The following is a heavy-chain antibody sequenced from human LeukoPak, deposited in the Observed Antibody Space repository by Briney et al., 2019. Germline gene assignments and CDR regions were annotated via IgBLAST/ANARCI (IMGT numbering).Heavy chain of an antibody. CDR2: INWNGGST. D-gene: IGHD1-26*01. V-gene: IGHV3-20*04. CDR1: GFTFDAYD. Sequence: GGSLRLSCAASGFTFDAYDFNWVRQAPGKGLEWVSGINWNGGSTNYADSVKGRFTISRDDAKNSLYLQMNSLRAEDTAVYYCVGAAANTTPRPWGQGTLVTVSS. CDR3: VGAAANTTPRP. J-gene: IGHJ4*02.